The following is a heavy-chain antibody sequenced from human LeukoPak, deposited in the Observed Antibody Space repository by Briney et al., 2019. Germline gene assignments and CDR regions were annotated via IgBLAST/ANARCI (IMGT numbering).Heavy chain of an antibody. J-gene: IGHJ4*02. Sequence: SVKVSRKASGGTFSSYAISWVRQAPGQGLEWMGRIIPILGIANYAQKFQGRVTITADKSTSTAYMELSSLRSEDTAVYYCARLGRYFDYWGQGTLVTVSS. CDR2: IIPILGIA. CDR1: GGTFSSYA. V-gene: IGHV1-69*04. CDR3: ARLGRYFDY.